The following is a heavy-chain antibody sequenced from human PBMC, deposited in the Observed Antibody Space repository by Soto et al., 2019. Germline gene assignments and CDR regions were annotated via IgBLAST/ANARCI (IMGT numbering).Heavy chain of an antibody. Sequence: PGGSLRLSCAASGSTFSSYDMNWVRQAPGKGLEWVSYISSSSSTIYYADSVKGRFTISRDNAKNSLYLQMNSLRAEDTAVYYCAGHGGQWLNWFDPWGQGTLVTVSS. D-gene: IGHD6-19*01. V-gene: IGHV3-48*01. CDR3: AGHGGQWLNWFDP. J-gene: IGHJ5*02. CDR2: ISSSSSTI. CDR1: GSTFSSYD.